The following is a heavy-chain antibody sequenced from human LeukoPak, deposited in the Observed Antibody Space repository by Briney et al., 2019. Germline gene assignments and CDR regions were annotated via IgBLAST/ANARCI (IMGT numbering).Heavy chain of an antibody. CDR3: ARGRNYYGSGSYYAFSYFDY. J-gene: IGHJ4*02. CDR2: INLSGST. CDR1: GGSFSGYY. D-gene: IGHD3-10*01. Sequence: SETLSLTCAVYGGSFSGYYWSWIRQPPGKGLELIGEINLSGSTNYNPSLKSRVTISVDTSKNQFSLKLSSVTAADTAVFYCARGRNYYGSGSYYAFSYFDYWGQGTLVTVSS. V-gene: IGHV4-34*01.